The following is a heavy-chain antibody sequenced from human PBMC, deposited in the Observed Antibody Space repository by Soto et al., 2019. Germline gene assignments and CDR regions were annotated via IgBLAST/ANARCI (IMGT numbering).Heavy chain of an antibody. Sequence: ASVKVSCKASGYTFTTFGMSWVRQAPGQGLEWMGWINPSNGNTKDAQKFQGRVTMTRDTSTSTAYMELSSLRSEDTAVYYCARDRIAARRTFDYWGQGTLVTVSS. D-gene: IGHD6-6*01. CDR1: GYTFTTFG. CDR2: INPSNGNT. V-gene: IGHV1-18*01. J-gene: IGHJ4*02. CDR3: ARDRIAARRTFDY.